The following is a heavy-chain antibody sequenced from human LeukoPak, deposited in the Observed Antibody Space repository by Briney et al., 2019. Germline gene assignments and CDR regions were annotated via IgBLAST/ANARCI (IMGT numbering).Heavy chain of an antibody. D-gene: IGHD3-3*01. V-gene: IGHV1-24*01. CDR2: FDPEDGET. CDR1: GYTLTELS. J-gene: IGHJ3*02. CDR3: ATGDRYYDFWSGYYTGQGAFYI. Sequence: ASVKVSCKVSGYTLTELSMHWVRQAPGKGLEWMGGFDPEDGETIYAQKFQGRVTMTEDTSTDTAYMELSSLRSEDTAVYYCATGDRYYDFWSGYYTGQGAFYIWGQGTMVTVSS.